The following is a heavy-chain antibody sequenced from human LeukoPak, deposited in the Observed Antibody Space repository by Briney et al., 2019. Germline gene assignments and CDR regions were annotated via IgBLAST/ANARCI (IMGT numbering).Heavy chain of an antibody. CDR1: GGSFSGYY. CDR2: INHSGST. CDR3: ARFWGYRIHWYFDL. Sequence: PSETLSLTCAVYGGSFSGYYWSWIRQPPGKGLEWIGEINHSGSTNYNPSLKSRVTISVDTSKNQFSLKLSSVTAADTAVYYCARFWGYRIHWYFDLCGRGTLVTVSS. D-gene: IGHD7-27*01. V-gene: IGHV4-34*01. J-gene: IGHJ2*01.